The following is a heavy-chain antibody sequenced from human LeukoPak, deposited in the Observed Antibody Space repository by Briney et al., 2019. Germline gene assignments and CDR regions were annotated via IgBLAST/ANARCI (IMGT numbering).Heavy chain of an antibody. CDR3: ARGRRGSYYLVRYYYYYMDV. CDR1: GYTFTSYY. CDR2: MNPNSGNT. V-gene: IGHV1-8*01. J-gene: IGHJ6*03. D-gene: IGHD1-26*01. Sequence: GASVKVSCKASGYTFTSYYMHWVRQAPGQGLEWMGWMNPNSGNTGYAQKFQGRVTITRNTSISTAYMELSSLRSEDTAVYYCARGRRGSYYLVRYYYYYMDVWGKGTTVTVSS.